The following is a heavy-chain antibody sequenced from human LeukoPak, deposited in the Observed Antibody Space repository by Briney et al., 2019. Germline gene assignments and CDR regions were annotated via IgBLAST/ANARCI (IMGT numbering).Heavy chain of an antibody. CDR1: GYTFTSYD. CDR3: AKDQYYYDSSGYIFFDY. Sequence: ASVKVSCKASGYTFTSYDINWVRQATGQGLEWMGWMNPNSGNTGYAQKFQGRVTITRNTSISTAYMELSSLRSEDTAVYYCAKDQYYYDSSGYIFFDYWGQGTLVTVSS. V-gene: IGHV1-8*03. J-gene: IGHJ4*02. D-gene: IGHD3-22*01. CDR2: MNPNSGNT.